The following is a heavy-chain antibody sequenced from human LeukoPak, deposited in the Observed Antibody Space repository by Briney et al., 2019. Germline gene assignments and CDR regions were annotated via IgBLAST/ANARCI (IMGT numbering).Heavy chain of an antibody. CDR3: AREGSSSSWYSPDY. J-gene: IGHJ4*02. Sequence: SSETLSLTCTVSGGSISSNHYYWSWIRQPPGKGLEWIGYIYYSGSTNYNPSLKSRVTISVDTSKNQFSLKLSSVTAADTAVYYCAREGSSSSWYSPDYWGQGTLVTVSS. CDR2: IYYSGST. V-gene: IGHV4-61*01. CDR1: GGSISSNHYY. D-gene: IGHD6-13*01.